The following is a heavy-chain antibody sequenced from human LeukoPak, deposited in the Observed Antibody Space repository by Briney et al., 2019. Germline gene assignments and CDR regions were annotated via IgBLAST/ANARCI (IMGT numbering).Heavy chain of an antibody. D-gene: IGHD3-22*01. CDR3: ARDDSSGFYCDI. V-gene: IGHV4-59*01. CDR1: GGSISGYS. CDR2: IYSGGTT. J-gene: IGHJ4*02. Sequence: KTSETLSLTCIVSGGSISGYSWSWIRRPPGKGLEWIGYIYSGGTTDYNPSLKSRVTISLDTSQNQFSLKLSSVTAADTAVYYCARDDSSGFYCDIWGQGTLVTVSP.